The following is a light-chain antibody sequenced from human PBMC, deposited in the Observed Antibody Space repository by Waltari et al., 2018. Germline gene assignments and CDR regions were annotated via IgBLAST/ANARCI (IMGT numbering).Light chain of an antibody. Sequence: EIVLTQSPGTLSLSPVERATLSCRASQNINTNFLTWYQQKPGQAPRLLIYGASSRATDIPDRFSGSGSGTDFTLTISRLEPEDIAVYYCQQYSRPSYTFGQGTKLEIK. CDR1: QNINTNF. CDR3: QQYSRPSYT. CDR2: GAS. J-gene: IGKJ2*01. V-gene: IGKV3-20*01.